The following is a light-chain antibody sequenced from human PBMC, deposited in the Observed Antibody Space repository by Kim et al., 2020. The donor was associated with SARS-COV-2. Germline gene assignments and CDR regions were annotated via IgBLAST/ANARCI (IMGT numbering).Light chain of an antibody. CDR2: GAS. J-gene: IGKJ4*01. CDR1: QSVSSN. V-gene: IGKV3-15*01. CDR3: QQYNNLPPRTT. Sequence: EIVMTQSPATLSVSPGERATLSCRASQSVSSNLAWYQQKPGQAPRLLIYGASTRATGIPARFSGSGSGTEFTLTISSLQSEDFAVYYCQQYNNLPPRTTFGGGTKLEI.